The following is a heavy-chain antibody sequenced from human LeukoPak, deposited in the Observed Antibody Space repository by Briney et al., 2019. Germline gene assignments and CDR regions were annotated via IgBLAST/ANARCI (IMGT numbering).Heavy chain of an antibody. Sequence: PRGSLRLSCAASRFTFDDYALHWVRQAPGKGLEWVSLICWDVGVTYYADSVKGRYSISRDNSKNSLYLQMNSLRAEDTALYYCAKDRNPTTVTTLGYWGQGTLVTVSS. D-gene: IGHD4-17*01. CDR3: AKDRNPTTVTTLGY. CDR1: RFTFDDYA. V-gene: IGHV3-43D*03. J-gene: IGHJ4*02. CDR2: ICWDVGVT.